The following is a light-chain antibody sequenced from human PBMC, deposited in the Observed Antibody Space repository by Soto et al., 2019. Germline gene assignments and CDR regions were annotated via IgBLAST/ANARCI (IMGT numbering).Light chain of an antibody. Sequence: QSALTQPPSVSAAPGQKVTISCSGSSSNIGSNYVSWYQQLPGTAPKLLIYENNKRPSGIPDRFSGSKSGTSGTLGITGLQTGDEADYYCGAWDSSLSVLLFGGGTKVTVL. V-gene: IGLV1-51*02. CDR1: SSNIGSNY. CDR2: ENN. J-gene: IGLJ3*02. CDR3: GAWDSSLSVLL.